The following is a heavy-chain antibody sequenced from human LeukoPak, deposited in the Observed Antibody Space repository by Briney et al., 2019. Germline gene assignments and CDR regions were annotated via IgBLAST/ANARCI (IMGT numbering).Heavy chain of an antibody. V-gene: IGHV3-53*01. CDR2: MYSGGDT. D-gene: IGHD6-13*01. CDR3: ARDAPQVPAAGVLAS. J-gene: IGHJ5*02. CDR1: GFTVSDNY. Sequence: GGSLRLSCAASGFTVSDNYMSWVRQAPGKGLEWASAMYSGGDTYYADSVKGRFTFSRDISKNTLYLQMNGLRTEDTAMYYCARDAPQVPAAGVLASWGQGTLVAVSS.